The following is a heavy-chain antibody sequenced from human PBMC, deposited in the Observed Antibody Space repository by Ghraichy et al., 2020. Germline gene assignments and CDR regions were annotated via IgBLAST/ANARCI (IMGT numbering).Heavy chain of an antibody. CDR3: AKKLGSNYYYYYMDV. CDR2: ISGSGGST. V-gene: IGHV3-23*01. CDR1: GFTFSSYA. Sequence: GGSLRLSCAASGFTFSSYAMSWVRQAPGKGLEWVSAISGSGGSTYYADSVKGRFTISRDNSKNTLYLQMNSLRAEDTAVYYCAKKLGSNYYYYYMDVWGKGTTVTVSS. J-gene: IGHJ6*03. D-gene: IGHD3-10*01.